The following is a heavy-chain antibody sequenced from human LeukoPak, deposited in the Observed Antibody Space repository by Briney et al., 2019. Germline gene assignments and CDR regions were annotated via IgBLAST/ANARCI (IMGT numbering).Heavy chain of an antibody. CDR3: ARGHPDYDSSGYCCCYFDY. J-gene: IGHJ4*02. Sequence: GFSVKVSCKASGGIFSSYAIIWVRQAPGKGLEWVGGIISNFGTANYAQKFQGRVTITTDESTSTVYMDLSRLRSDDTAVYYCARGHPDYDSSGYCCCYFDYWGQGTLATVSS. D-gene: IGHD3-22*01. CDR1: GGIFSSYA. V-gene: IGHV1-69*05. CDR2: IISNFGTA.